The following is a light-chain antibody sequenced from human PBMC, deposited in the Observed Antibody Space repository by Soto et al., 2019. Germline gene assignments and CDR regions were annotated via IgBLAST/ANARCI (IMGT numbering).Light chain of an antibody. V-gene: IGKV1D-12*01. CDR2: AAS. CDR1: QSLSSW. J-gene: IGKJ4*01. Sequence: DIQMHQSPSSVSASIGDRVTITCRASQSLSSWLAWYQQKPGKAPKLLIYAASNLQSGVPYRFNGSGAGTDGTHTISGLQPEEFATYYVQQAGSFPLTFGGGTKVELK. CDR3: QQAGSFPLT.